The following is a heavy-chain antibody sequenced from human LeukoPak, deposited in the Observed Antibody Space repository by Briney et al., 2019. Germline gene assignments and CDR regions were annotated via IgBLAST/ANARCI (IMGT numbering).Heavy chain of an antibody. V-gene: IGHV3-23*01. Sequence: GGSLRLSCAASGFTFSSHAMSWVRQAPGKGLEWVSGISGSGGSTYYADSVKGRFTISRDNSKNTLYLQMNSLRADDTAVYYCAKARIGATSDFDYWGQGTLVTVSS. CDR1: GFTFSSHA. CDR2: ISGSGGST. CDR3: AKARIGATSDFDY. D-gene: IGHD3-16*01. J-gene: IGHJ4*02.